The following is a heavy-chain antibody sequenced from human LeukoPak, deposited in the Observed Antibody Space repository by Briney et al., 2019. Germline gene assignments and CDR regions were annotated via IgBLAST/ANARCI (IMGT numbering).Heavy chain of an antibody. CDR2: INHSGST. V-gene: IGHV4-34*01. CDR1: GGSFSGYY. Sequence: PSETLSLTCAVYGGSFSGYYWSWIRQPPGKGLEWIGEINHSGSTNYNPSLKSRVTISVDTSKNQFSLKLSSVTAADTAVYYCARRGTAAVPNWFDPWGQGTLVTVSS. J-gene: IGHJ5*02. D-gene: IGHD6-13*01. CDR3: ARRGTAAVPNWFDP.